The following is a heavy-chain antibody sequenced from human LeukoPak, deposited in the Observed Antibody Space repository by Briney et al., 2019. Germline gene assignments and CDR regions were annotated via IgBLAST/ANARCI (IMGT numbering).Heavy chain of an antibody. CDR1: GYSISNNFY. CDR3: ARLTGYSSESWFDP. Sequence: SETLSLTCTVSGYSISNNFYWAWIRQSPGKGLEWIVSINHSWSTYYNPSLESRVTLSVDTSKTQFSLKLSSVTAADTAVYYCARLTGYSSESWFDPWGQGTLVTVPS. V-gene: IGHV4-38-2*02. J-gene: IGHJ5*02. D-gene: IGHD3-9*01. CDR2: INHSWST.